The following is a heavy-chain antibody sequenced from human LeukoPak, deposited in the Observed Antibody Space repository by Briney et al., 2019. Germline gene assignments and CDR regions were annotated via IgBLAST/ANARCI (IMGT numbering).Heavy chain of an antibody. Sequence: GGSLRLSCAASGFTFSSYAMHWVRQAPGKGLEWVAVISYDGSNKYYADSVKGRFTISRDNSKNTLYLQMNSLRAEDTAVYYCARDLGQLWLREYYFDYWGQGTLVTVSS. CDR1: GFTFSSYA. D-gene: IGHD5-18*01. CDR2: ISYDGSNK. J-gene: IGHJ4*02. V-gene: IGHV3-30*04. CDR3: ARDLGQLWLREYYFDY.